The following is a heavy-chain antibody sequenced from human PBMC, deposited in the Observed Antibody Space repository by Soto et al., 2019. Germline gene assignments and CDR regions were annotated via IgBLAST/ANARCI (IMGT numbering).Heavy chain of an antibody. Sequence: PSETLSLTCTVSGGSISSGDYYWSWIRQPPGKGLEWIGYIYYSGSTYYNPSLKSRVTISVDTSKNQFSLKLSSVTAADTAVYYCARELNSSGYKSNWFDPWGQGTLVTVSS. CDR1: GGSISSGDYY. CDR2: IYYSGST. J-gene: IGHJ5*02. V-gene: IGHV4-30-4*01. CDR3: ARELNSSGYKSNWFDP. D-gene: IGHD3-22*01.